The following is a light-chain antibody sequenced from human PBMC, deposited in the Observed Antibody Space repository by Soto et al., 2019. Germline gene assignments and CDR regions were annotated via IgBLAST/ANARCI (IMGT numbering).Light chain of an antibody. CDR1: SSDVGAYNY. CDR2: DVS. V-gene: IGLV2-14*01. CDR3: SSYTSATTYV. Sequence: QLVLTQPASVSGSPGQSITISCTGTSSDVGAYNYDSWYQQYPGEAPKVIIYDVSHRPAGVSNRFSGYKSGNTASLTISGLQTQDEADYYCSSYTSATTYVFGTGTKLTVL. J-gene: IGLJ1*01.